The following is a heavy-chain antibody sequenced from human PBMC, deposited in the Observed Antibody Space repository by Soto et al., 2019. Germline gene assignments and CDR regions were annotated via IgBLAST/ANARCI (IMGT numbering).Heavy chain of an antibody. V-gene: IGHV4-34*01. CDR3: AVGGSYFYYYGMDV. J-gene: IGHJ6*02. CDR1: GGSFSGYY. D-gene: IGHD1-26*01. Sequence: PSETLSLTCAVYGGSFSGYYWSWIRQPPEKGLEWIGEINHSGSTNYNPSLKSRVTISVDTSKNQFSLKLSSVTAADTAVYYCAVGGSYFYYYGMDVWGQGTTVTVSS. CDR2: INHSGST.